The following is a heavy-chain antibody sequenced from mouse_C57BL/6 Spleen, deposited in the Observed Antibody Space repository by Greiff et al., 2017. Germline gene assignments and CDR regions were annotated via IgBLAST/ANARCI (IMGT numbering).Heavy chain of an antibody. Sequence: VQLKESGPGLVKPSQSLSLTCSVTGYSITSGYYWNWIRQFPGNKLEWMGYISYDGSNNYNPSLKNRISITRDTSKNQFFLKLNSVTTEDTATYYCAREVWLREYFDVWGTGTTVTVSS. CDR1: GYSITSGYY. CDR3: AREVWLREYFDV. J-gene: IGHJ1*03. CDR2: ISYDGSN. V-gene: IGHV3-6*01. D-gene: IGHD2-2*01.